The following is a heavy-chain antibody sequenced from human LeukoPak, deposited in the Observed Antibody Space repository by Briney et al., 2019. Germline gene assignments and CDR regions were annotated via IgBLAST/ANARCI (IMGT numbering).Heavy chain of an antibody. CDR3: AKDGWDIVVVPAATYYYYYMDV. J-gene: IGHJ6*03. D-gene: IGHD2-2*01. CDR2: IKEDGSEK. V-gene: IGHV3-7*01. CDR1: GFTFRRYW. Sequence: GGSLRLSCVASGFTFRRYWMTWVRQAPGKKPEWVANIKEDGSEKYYDDSVRGRFTISRDNAKNTLYLDMNSLRAEDTAVYYCAKDGWDIVVVPAATYYYYYMDVWGKGTTVTVSS.